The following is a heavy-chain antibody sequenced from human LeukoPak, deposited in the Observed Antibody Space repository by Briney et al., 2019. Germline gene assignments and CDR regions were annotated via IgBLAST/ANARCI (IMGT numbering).Heavy chain of an antibody. CDR3: AKDIAAAASAAED. Sequence: PGGSLRLSCAASGFTFSSYSMNWVRQAPGKGLEWVSGISWNSVSIAYADSVKGRFTISRDNAKNSLHLQMNSLRVEDTALYYCAKDIAAAASAAEDWGQGTLVTVSS. J-gene: IGHJ4*02. D-gene: IGHD2-2*01. V-gene: IGHV3-9*01. CDR2: ISWNSVSI. CDR1: GFTFSSYS.